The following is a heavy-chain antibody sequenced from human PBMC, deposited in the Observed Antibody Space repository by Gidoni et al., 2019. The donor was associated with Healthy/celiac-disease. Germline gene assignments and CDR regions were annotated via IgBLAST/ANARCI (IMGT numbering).Heavy chain of an antibody. Sequence: LKLRESVTGVVKPSESLLPPCTVPGGAISSSSYYCGWIRQPPGKGLEWIGSIYYSGGTYYNPSLKSRVTISVYKSKNQFSLKLTSVTAADTAVYYWSSSYDFWGGNDYWGQGTLVTVSS. V-gene: IGHV4-39*01. D-gene: IGHD3-3*01. CDR1: GGAISSSSYY. CDR2: IYYSGGT. CDR3: SSSYDFWGGNDY. J-gene: IGHJ4*02.